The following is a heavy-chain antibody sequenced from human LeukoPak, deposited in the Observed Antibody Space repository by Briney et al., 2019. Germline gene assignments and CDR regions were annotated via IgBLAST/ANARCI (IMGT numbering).Heavy chain of an antibody. V-gene: IGHV3-23*01. D-gene: IGHD3-10*01. CDR3: AKRGVIIRVILVGFHKEAYYFDS. CDR2: ISDTGGRT. J-gene: IGHJ4*02. CDR1: GITLSNYG. Sequence: GGSLRLSCAVAGITLSNYGMTWVRQAPGKGLEWVAGISDTGGRTNYADSVKGRFTISRDNPKNTLYLQMNSLRAEDTAVYFCAKRGVIIRVILVGFHKEAYYFDSWGQGALVTVSS.